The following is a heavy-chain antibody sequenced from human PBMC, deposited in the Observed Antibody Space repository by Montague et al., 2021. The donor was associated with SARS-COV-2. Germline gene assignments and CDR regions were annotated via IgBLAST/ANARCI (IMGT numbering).Heavy chain of an antibody. CDR1: GGSFGSHY. J-gene: IGHJ6*02. CDR2: IYHNGTT. Sequence: SETLSLTCTVSGGSFGSHYWTSTKHPPGKRPESIGFIYHNGTTPYKPSLKTGATISGATPKNQFSLKLSSVSVADTAVYYCARGGGNSADYYNYTMDVWGQGNTVTV. V-gene: IGHV4-59*11. D-gene: IGHD4-23*01. CDR3: ARGGGNSADYYNYTMDV.